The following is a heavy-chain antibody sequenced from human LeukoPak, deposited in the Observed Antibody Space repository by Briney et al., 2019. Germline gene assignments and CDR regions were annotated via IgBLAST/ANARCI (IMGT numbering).Heavy chain of an antibody. D-gene: IGHD2-2*02. CDR2: INTDGSST. CDR1: GFTFSSYW. J-gene: IGHJ5*02. Sequence: GGSLRLSCAASGFTFSSYWMHWVRQAPGKGLVWVSRINTDGSSTSHADSVKGRFTISRDNAKNTLYLQMNSLRAEDTAVYYCARNPVYTRDWFDPWGQGTLVTVSS. V-gene: IGHV3-74*01. CDR3: ARNPVYTRDWFDP.